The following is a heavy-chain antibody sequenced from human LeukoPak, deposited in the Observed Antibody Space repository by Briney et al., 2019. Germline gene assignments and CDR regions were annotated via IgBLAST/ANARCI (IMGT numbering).Heavy chain of an antibody. D-gene: IGHD2-2*01. CDR3: ARRGYCSSTSCYASFAFDY. V-gene: IGHV5-51*01. CDR1: GYTFINYW. J-gene: IGHJ4*02. Sequence: GESLKISCQGSGYTFINYWIGWVRQMPGKGLEWVGIIYPGDSDTRYSPSFQGQVTISADKSISTAYLQWSSLKASDTAMYYCARRGYCSSTSCYASFAFDYWGQGTLVTVSS. CDR2: IYPGDSDT.